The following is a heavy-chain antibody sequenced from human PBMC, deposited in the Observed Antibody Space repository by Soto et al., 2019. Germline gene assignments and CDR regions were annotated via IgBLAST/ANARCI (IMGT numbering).Heavy chain of an antibody. D-gene: IGHD1-26*01. J-gene: IGHJ4*02. Sequence: GGSLRLSCAASGIIVSDTWMNWVRQAPGKALAWVGRLESTESGGATDFASTVKGRFTISRDDSKNTLSLHMTRPEPEDTALYYCVAESHVTPYYLENWCQGALVTVSS. CDR3: VAESHVTPYYLEN. CDR1: GIIVSDTW. CDR2: LESTESGGAT. V-gene: IGHV3-15*04.